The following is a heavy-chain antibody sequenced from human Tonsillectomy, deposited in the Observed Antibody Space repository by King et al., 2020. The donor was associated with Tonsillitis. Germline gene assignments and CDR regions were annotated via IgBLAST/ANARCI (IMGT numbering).Heavy chain of an antibody. V-gene: IGHV3-7*01. CDR2: TKQDGSTK. CDR1: GFTFSDYW. Sequence: VQLVESGGGLVQPGGSLRLSCAASGFTFSDYWMTWVRQAPGKGLEWVANTKQDGSTKYYVASVKGRFTISRDNTKNSLYLQMNSLRAEDTAVYYCARESWKFDSWGQGTWSPSPQ. J-gene: IGHJ4*02. D-gene: IGHD1-1*01. CDR3: ARESWKFDS.